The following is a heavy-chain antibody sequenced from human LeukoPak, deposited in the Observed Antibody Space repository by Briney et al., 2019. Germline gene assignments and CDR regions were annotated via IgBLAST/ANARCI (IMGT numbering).Heavy chain of an antibody. CDR2: ISYDGTNK. J-gene: IGHJ4*02. D-gene: IGHD3-10*01. Sequence: GGSLRLSCAASGFTFSTYGMHWVRQAPGKGLEWVAIISYDGTNKYFADSVKDRFTISRDNSKNTLYPQMNSLRAEDTAMYYCATVVRGVADWGQGTLVTVSS. V-gene: IGHV3-30*03. CDR1: GFTFSTYG. CDR3: ATVVRGVAD.